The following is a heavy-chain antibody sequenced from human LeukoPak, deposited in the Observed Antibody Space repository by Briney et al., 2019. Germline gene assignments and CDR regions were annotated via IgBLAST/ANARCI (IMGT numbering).Heavy chain of an antibody. V-gene: IGHV3-21*01. D-gene: IGHD3-22*01. CDR2: MSTSATYI. J-gene: IGHJ4*02. Sequence: GGSLRLSCAASGFSLSSNSMNWFRQAPGKGLEWVSSMSTSATYIHYADSVKGRFTMSRDNAKNSLYLQMNSLRAEDTAVYYCARGGGYYDSSGYIIDYWGQGTLVTVSS. CDR1: GFSLSSNS. CDR3: ARGGGYYDSSGYIIDY.